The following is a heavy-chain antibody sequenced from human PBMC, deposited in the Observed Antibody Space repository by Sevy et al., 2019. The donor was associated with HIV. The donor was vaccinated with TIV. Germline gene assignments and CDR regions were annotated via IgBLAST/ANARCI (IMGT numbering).Heavy chain of an antibody. Sequence: ASVKVSCKASGYTFTSYDINWVRQATGQGLEWMGWMNPNSGNTGYAQKFQGRVTRTRNTSISTAYMELSSLRSEDTAVYYCARGVTPYYYDSSGYVYWGQGTLVTVSS. CDR2: MNPNSGNT. V-gene: IGHV1-8*01. CDR3: ARGVTPYYYDSSGYVY. CDR1: GYTFTSYD. D-gene: IGHD3-22*01. J-gene: IGHJ4*02.